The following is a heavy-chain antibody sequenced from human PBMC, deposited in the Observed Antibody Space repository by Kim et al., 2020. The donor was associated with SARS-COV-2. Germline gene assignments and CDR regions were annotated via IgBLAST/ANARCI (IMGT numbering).Heavy chain of an antibody. CDR3: ATSYWVRRVTPSGY. CDR2: IYYSGST. D-gene: IGHD3-10*01. CDR1: GGSISSSSYY. V-gene: IGHV4-39*01. J-gene: IGHJ4*02. Sequence: SETLSLTCTVSGGSISSSSYYWGWIRQPPGKGLEWIGSIYYSGSTYYNPSLKSRVTISVDTSKNQFSLKLSSVTAADTAVYYCATSYWVRRVTPSGYWGQGTLVTVSS.